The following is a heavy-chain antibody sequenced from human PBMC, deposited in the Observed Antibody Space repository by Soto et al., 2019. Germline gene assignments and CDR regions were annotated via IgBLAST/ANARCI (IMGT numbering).Heavy chain of an antibody. V-gene: IGHV1-18*01. CDR3: ARDEPGIAVAGTNLDY. J-gene: IGHJ4*02. Sequence: QVQLVQSGAEVKKPGASVKVSCKASGYTFTNFGVTWVRQAPGQGLEWVGWVSGYNGNANYAQKLQDRVSMTTDTSTRTAYMELRRLRSDDTAVYYCARDEPGIAVAGTNLDYGGQGTLVTVSS. D-gene: IGHD6-19*01. CDR2: VSGYNGNA. CDR1: GYTFTNFG.